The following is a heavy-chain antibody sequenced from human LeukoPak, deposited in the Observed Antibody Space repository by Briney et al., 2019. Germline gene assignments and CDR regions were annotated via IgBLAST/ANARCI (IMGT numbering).Heavy chain of an antibody. J-gene: IGHJ3*02. D-gene: IGHD5-12*01. CDR3: AKGLIVATIIGEDAFDI. V-gene: IGHV3-30*02. CDR2: IRYDGSNK. CDR1: GFSFSSYG. Sequence: PGGSLRLSCAASGFSFSSYGMHWVRQAPGKGLEWVAFIRYDGSNKYYADSAKGRFTISRDNSKNTLYLQMNSLRAEDTAVYYCAKGLIVATIIGEDAFDIWGQGTMVTVSS.